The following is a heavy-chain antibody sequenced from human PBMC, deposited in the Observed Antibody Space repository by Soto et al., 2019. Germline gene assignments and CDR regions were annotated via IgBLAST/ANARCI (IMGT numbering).Heavy chain of an antibody. D-gene: IGHD1-1*01. J-gene: IGHJ4*02. V-gene: IGHV1-18*01. CDR2: ISAHNGNT. CDR3: ARGRYGDY. CDR1: GYDFTTYG. Sequence: QVHLVQSGAEVKNPGASVKVSCKGSGYDFTTYGITWVRQAPGQGLEWMAWISAHNGNTNYAPNLQGRVTVTRDTSRSTAYIELRGLRSDETAVYYFARGRYGDYWGQGALVTVSS.